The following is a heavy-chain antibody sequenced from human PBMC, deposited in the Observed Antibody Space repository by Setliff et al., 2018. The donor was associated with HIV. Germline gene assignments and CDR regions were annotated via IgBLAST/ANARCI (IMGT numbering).Heavy chain of an antibody. CDR1: GYNFGIYW. Sequence: PGGSLRLSCAASGYNFGIYWMHWVRQVPGKGLVWVSHINSDGSGTKYADSVKGRFTMSRDNAKNTLYLQMNSLRAEDTAVYYCARDRASVRDTIFGGAQYYYYMDVWGKGTTVTVSS. CDR3: ARDRASVRDTIFGGAQYYYYMDV. V-gene: IGHV3-74*01. CDR2: INSDGSGT. J-gene: IGHJ6*03. D-gene: IGHD3-3*01.